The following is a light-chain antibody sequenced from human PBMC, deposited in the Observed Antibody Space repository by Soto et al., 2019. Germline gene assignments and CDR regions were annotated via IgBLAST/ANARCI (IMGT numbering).Light chain of an antibody. Sequence: EIVMTQSPATLSVSPGGRATLSCRASQSISDTLAWYQRKPGQAPRLLIYGASTRATGFPARFSGSGSGADFTLTISSLQSEDFAVYYCQQYDNWPWTFGQGTKVEIK. CDR1: QSISDT. CDR3: QQYDNWPWT. V-gene: IGKV3-15*01. J-gene: IGKJ1*01. CDR2: GAS.